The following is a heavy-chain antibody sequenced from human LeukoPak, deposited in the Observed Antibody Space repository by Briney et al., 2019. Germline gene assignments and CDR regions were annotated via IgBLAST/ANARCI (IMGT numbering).Heavy chain of an antibody. CDR2: IYWDDDT. CDR3: AHRRPVYYGSGSYYDY. CDR1: SFSLSPPGEG. V-gene: IGHV2-5*02. D-gene: IGHD3-10*01. Sequence: YAPTLVNPTQTLTLTCTFSSFSLSPPGEGLDWIRQPPRKALARHAPIYWDDDTRSSLSLKSRLTISKETSKNEVVLTMTNMDRVDTATYYCAHRRPVYYGSGSYYDYWGQGTLVTVSS. J-gene: IGHJ4*02.